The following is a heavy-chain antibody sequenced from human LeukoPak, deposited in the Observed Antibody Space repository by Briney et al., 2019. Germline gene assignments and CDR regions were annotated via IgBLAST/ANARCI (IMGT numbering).Heavy chain of an antibody. CDR3: ARERGEGRGLAAAGDFDY. CDR1: GGTFSSYA. V-gene: IGHV1-8*02. Sequence: ASVKVSCKASGGTFSSYAINWVRQATGQGLEWMGWMNPNSGNTGYAQKFQGRVTMTRNTSISTAYMELSSLRSEDTAVYYCARERGEGRGLAAAGDFDYWGQGTLVTVSS. J-gene: IGHJ4*02. CDR2: MNPNSGNT. D-gene: IGHD6-13*01.